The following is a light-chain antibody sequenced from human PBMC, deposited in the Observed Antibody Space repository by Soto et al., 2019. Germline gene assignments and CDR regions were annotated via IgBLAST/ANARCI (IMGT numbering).Light chain of an antibody. CDR1: RRLVHSNGNTY. Sequence: DVVLTQTPLSSTATRGQAASISCRSTRRLVHSNGNTYLSWLQQRPGQPPRVLIYEISKRFSGVPDRFSGSGAGTDFTLTISRVQPEDVGIYYCMQATDFPRSFVQGTKV. J-gene: IGKJ1*01. CDR3: MQATDFPRS. V-gene: IGKV2-24*01. CDR2: EIS.